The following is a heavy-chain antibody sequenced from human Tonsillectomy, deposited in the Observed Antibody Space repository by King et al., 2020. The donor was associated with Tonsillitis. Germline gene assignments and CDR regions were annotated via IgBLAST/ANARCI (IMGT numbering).Heavy chain of an antibody. CDR1: GGSISSYY. V-gene: IGHV4-4*07. CDR2: IYTSGST. D-gene: IGHD3-10*01. Sequence: VQLQESGPGLVKPSETLSLTCSVSGGSISSYYWSWIRQPAGKGLEWIGRIYTSGSTNYNPSLKSRVTMSVDTSKNQFSLKLSSVTAADTALYYCAREGGYYGSGTPGTFDPWGQGTLVTVSS. J-gene: IGHJ5*02. CDR3: AREGGYYGSGTPGTFDP.